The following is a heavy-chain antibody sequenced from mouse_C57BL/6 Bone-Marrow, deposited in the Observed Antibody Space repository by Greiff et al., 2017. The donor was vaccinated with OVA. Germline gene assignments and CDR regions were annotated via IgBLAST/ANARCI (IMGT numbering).Heavy chain of an antibody. Sequence: EVKLMESGEGLVKPGGSLKLSCAASGFTFSSYAMSWVRQTPEKRLEWVAYISSGGDYIYYADTVKGRFTISRDNARNTLYLQMSSLKSEDTAMDYCTREGLGGYFDYWGQGTTLTVSS. D-gene: IGHD4-1*01. CDR1: GFTFSSYA. CDR2: ISSGGDYI. J-gene: IGHJ2*01. V-gene: IGHV5-9-1*02. CDR3: TREGLGGYFDY.